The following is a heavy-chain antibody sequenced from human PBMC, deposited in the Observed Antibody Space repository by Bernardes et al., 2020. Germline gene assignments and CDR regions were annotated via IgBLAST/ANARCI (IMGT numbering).Heavy chain of an antibody. J-gene: IGHJ5*02. CDR3: AREMKQTFDP. CDR1: GGSISSHY. Sequence: SEPLSLTCTVSGGSISSHYWSWIRQPPGKGLEWIGYMYHGGSTTYNPSFKSRVTISVDTSKNQFYLKLASVTATDTAVYYCAREMKQTFDPWGQGTLVTVSS. CDR2: MYHGGST. V-gene: IGHV4-59*11.